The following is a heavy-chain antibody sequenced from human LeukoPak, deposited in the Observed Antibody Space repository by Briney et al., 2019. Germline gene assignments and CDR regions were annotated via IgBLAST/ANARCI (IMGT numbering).Heavy chain of an antibody. CDR1: GFTFSSYS. CDR3: AKDLLRWSFDY. J-gene: IGHJ4*02. D-gene: IGHD4-23*01. Sequence: GGSLRLSCAASGFTFSSYSMAWVRQAPGKGLEWVSAINGGNDATNYANSVKGRFTISRDSSKNTLYLQMNNLRAEDTAVYYCAKDLLRWSFDYWGQGSLVTVSS. V-gene: IGHV3-23*01. CDR2: INGGNDAT.